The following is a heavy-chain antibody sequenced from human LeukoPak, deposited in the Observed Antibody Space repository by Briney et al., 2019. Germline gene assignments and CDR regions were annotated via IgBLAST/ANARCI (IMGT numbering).Heavy chain of an antibody. V-gene: IGHV4-61*02. D-gene: IGHD6-13*01. Sequence: SQTLSLTCTVSGGSISSGSYYWSWIRQPAGTGLEWNGRIYTSGSTNYNPSLKSRVTISVDTSKNQFSLKLSSVTAADTAVYYCARVGGIAAADKYYFDYWGQGTLVTVSS. CDR3: ARVGGIAAADKYYFDY. CDR2: IYTSGST. CDR1: GGSISSGSYY. J-gene: IGHJ4*02.